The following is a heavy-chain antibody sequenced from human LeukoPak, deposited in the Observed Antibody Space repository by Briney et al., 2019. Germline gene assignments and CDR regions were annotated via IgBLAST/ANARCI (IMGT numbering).Heavy chain of an antibody. V-gene: IGHV3-64*01. D-gene: IGHD3-10*01. CDR2: ISRDGDSA. J-gene: IGHJ6*03. CDR1: GFTFRSYV. Sequence: PGGSLRLSCAASGFTFRSYVLHWVRQAPGKGLEHLSHISRDGDSAYYANSVRGRFTISRDNSKNMLYLQMDSLRPGDTGVYYCAKTKTEKFIYGPYKDYYYMDVWGKGTAVTVSS. CDR3: AKTKTEKFIYGPYKDYYYMDV.